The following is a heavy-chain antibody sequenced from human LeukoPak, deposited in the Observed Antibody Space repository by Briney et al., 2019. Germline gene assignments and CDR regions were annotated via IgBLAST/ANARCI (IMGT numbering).Heavy chain of an antibody. Sequence: GASVKVSCKASGYTFTSYGISWVRQAPGQGLEWMGWISAYNGNTNYAQKLQGRVTMTTDTSTSTAYMDLRSLRSDDTAVYYCARVDLLTGYYFFDYWGQGTLVTVSS. CDR1: GYTFTSYG. J-gene: IGHJ4*02. D-gene: IGHD3-9*01. CDR2: ISAYNGNT. CDR3: ARVDLLTGYYFFDY. V-gene: IGHV1-18*01.